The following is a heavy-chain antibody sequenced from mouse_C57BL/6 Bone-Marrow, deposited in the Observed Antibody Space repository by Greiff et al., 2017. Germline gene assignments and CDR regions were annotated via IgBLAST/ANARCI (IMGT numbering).Heavy chain of an antibody. D-gene: IGHD1-1*01. Sequence: QVQLQQSGAELVKPGASVKLSCKASGYTFTSYWMHWVKQRPGQGLEWIGMIHPNSGSTNYNEKFKSKATLTVDKSSSTAYMQLSSLTSEDSAVYYCARGDYYGSGWFAYWGQGTLVTVSA. J-gene: IGHJ3*01. V-gene: IGHV1-64*01. CDR3: ARGDYYGSGWFAY. CDR2: IHPNSGST. CDR1: GYTFTSYW.